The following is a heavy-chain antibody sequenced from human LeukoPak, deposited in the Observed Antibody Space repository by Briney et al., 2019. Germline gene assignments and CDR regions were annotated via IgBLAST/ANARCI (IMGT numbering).Heavy chain of an antibody. D-gene: IGHD2-15*01. CDR2: INSDGSST. CDR1: GFTFGSYG. Sequence: GGSLRLSCAAAGFTFGSYGMHWVRQAPGKGLVWVSRINSDGSSTSYADSVKGRFTISRDNAKNTLYLQMNSLRAEDTAVYYCAKAAPRYYYYMDVWGKGTTVTISS. V-gene: IGHV3-74*01. CDR3: AKAAPRYYYYMDV. J-gene: IGHJ6*03.